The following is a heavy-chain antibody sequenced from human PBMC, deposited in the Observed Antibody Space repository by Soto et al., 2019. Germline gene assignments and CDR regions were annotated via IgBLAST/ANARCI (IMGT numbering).Heavy chain of an antibody. J-gene: IGHJ4*02. D-gene: IGHD5-12*01. CDR2: IYYSGST. V-gene: IGHV4-31*03. CDR1: GGPISGGGYY. CDR3: ARDTGSGYDFYY. Sequence: SETLSLTCTVSGGPISGGGYYWSWIRQHPGKGLEWIAYIYYSGSTYYNPSLKSRVTISVDTSKNQFSLKLSSVTAADTAVYYCARDTGSGYDFYYWGQGTLVTVSS.